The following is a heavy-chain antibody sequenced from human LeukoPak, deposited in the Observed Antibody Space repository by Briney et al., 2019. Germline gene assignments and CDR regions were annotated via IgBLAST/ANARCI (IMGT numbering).Heavy chain of an antibody. CDR1: DYTFSSTG. D-gene: IGHD6-6*01. CDR2: IIPILGIA. Sequence: GASVKVSCKASDYTFSSTGVSWVRQAPGQGLEWMGRIIPILGIANYAQKFQGRVTITADKSTSTAYMELSSLRSEDTAVYYCARVIVAARPVHYYYYGMDVWGQGTTVTVSS. CDR3: ARVIVAARPVHYYYYGMDV. V-gene: IGHV1-69*04. J-gene: IGHJ6*02.